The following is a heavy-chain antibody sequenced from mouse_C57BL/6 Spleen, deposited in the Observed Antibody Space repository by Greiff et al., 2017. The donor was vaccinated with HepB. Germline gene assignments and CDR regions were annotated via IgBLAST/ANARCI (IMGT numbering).Heavy chain of an antibody. Sequence: VKLQQPGAELVKPGASVKLSCKASGYTFTSYWMQWVKQRPGQGLEWIGEIDPSDSYTNYNQKFKGKATLTVDTSSSTAYMQLSSLTSEDSAVYYCARGSYGSRTGYFDVWGTGTTVTVSS. J-gene: IGHJ1*03. D-gene: IGHD1-1*01. CDR2: IDPSDSYT. CDR3: ARGSYGSRTGYFDV. V-gene: IGHV1-50*01. CDR1: GYTFTSYW.